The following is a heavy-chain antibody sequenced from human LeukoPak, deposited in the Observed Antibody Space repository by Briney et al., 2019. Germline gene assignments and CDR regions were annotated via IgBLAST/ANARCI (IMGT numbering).Heavy chain of an antibody. J-gene: IGHJ5*02. V-gene: IGHV4-39*01. Sequence: TFSSYAMSWVRQPPGKGLEWIGNIYSSGSTYDNPSLKSRVTISVDTSKNQSSLKLSCVTAADTAVYYCARQGYSNFVIWFDPWGQGILVTVSS. CDR1: TFSSYA. D-gene: IGHD4-11*01. CDR3: ARQGYSNFVIWFDP. CDR2: IYSSGST.